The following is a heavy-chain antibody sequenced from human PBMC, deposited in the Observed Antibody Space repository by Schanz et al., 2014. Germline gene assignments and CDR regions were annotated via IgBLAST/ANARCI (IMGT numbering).Heavy chain of an antibody. CDR2: FDAHDGRA. D-gene: IGHD3-10*01. CDR3: AKYRGYYRVSGSYRELEY. Sequence: EVQLLESGGGLVQPGGSLRLSCEASGFSFGNYGMSWVRQAPGKGLEWVSGFDAHDGRAYYADSAKGRFTISRDSSKNTLYLQMNSLRPEDTAVYYCAKYRGYYRVSGSYRELEYWGQGTLVTVSS. CDR1: GFSFGNYG. V-gene: IGHV3-23*01. J-gene: IGHJ4*02.